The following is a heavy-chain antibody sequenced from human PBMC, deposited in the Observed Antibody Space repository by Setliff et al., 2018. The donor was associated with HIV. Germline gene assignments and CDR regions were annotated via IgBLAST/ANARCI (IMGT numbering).Heavy chain of an antibody. Sequence: ASVKVSCKASGYTFTSYDISWVRQAPGQGLEWMGWISAYNGNTNYAQKFQGRVTVTKDSSTSIAYMELRNLRSDDTAVYYCASHPPWLDRAEYFQHWGQGTLVTVSS. V-gene: IGHV1-18*01. J-gene: IGHJ1*01. CDR2: ISAYNGNT. D-gene: IGHD6-19*01. CDR3: ASHPPWLDRAEYFQH. CDR1: GYTFTSYD.